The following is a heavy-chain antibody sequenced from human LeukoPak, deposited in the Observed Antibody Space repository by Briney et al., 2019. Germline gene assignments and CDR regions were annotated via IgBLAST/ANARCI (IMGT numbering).Heavy chain of an antibody. CDR3: VRYVDPYNISPHAFDV. J-gene: IGHJ3*01. V-gene: IGHV4-61*02. CDR1: GVSVSSSTYF. D-gene: IGHD1-14*01. Sequence: PSETLSLTCTVSGVSVSSSTYFWNWVRQPAGKRLEWIGRIYASGATDYNPSLKSRLSMSIDPSSNQFFLRLTFLTAADTAVYHCVRYVDPYNISPHAFDVWGQGTVVTVSS. CDR2: IYASGAT.